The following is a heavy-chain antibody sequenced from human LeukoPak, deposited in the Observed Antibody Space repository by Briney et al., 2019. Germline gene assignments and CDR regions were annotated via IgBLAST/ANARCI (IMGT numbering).Heavy chain of an antibody. J-gene: IGHJ4*02. D-gene: IGHD5-18*01. CDR1: GYTLTELS. CDR2: FDPEDGET. V-gene: IGHV1-24*01. Sequence: ASVKVSCKVSGYTLTELSMHWVRQAPGKGLGWMGGFDPEDGETIYAQKFQGRVTMTEDKSTDTAYMELSSLRSEDTAVYYCATYYSYGFGLDYWGQGTLVTVSS. CDR3: ATYYSYGFGLDY.